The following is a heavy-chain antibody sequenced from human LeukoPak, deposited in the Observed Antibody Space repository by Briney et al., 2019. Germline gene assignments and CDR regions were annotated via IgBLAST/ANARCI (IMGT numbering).Heavy chain of an antibody. CDR3: ASHSYYYEIWSAFDI. D-gene: IGHD3-22*01. J-gene: IGHJ3*02. CDR1: GYTFTDYY. V-gene: IGHV1-2*06. CDR2: INPNSGDT. Sequence: GASVKVSCKASGYTFTDYYLHWVRQAPGQGLEWMGRINPNSGDTVYAQKFQGRVTMTRDTSISTAYMEPSRLRSDDTAVYYCASHSYYYEIWSAFDIWGQGTMVTVSS.